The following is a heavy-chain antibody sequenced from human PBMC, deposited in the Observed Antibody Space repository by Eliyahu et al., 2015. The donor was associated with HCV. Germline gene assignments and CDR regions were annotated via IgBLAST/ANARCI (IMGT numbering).Heavy chain of an antibody. V-gene: IGHV4-34*01. D-gene: IGHD3-10*01. CDR1: GGSFSGYY. CDR3: TRRETGLWFRELLDY. J-gene: IGHJ4*02. CDR2: INHSGST. Sequence: QVQLQQWGAGLLKPSETLSLTCAVYGGSFSGYYWSWIRQPPGKGLEWIGEINHSGSTNYNPSLKSRVTISVDTSKNQFSLKLSSVTAADTAVYYCTRRETGLWFRELLDYWGQGTLVTVSS.